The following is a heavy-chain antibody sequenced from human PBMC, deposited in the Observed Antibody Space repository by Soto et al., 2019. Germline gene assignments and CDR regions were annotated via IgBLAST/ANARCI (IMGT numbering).Heavy chain of an antibody. D-gene: IGHD1-26*01. CDR1: GFTFSSYG. CDR3: ATDSGGSYWRL. CDR2: IWYDGSNK. V-gene: IGHV3-33*01. Sequence: PGGSLRLSCAASGFTFSSYGMHWVRQAPGKGLEWVAVIWYDGSNKYYADSVKGRFTISRDNSKNTLYLQMNSLRAEDTAVYYCATDSGGSYWRLWGQGTMVTVSS. J-gene: IGHJ3*01.